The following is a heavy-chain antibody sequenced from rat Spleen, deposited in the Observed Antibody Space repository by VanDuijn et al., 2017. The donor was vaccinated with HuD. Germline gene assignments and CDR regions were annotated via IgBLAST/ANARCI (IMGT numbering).Heavy chain of an antibody. CDR1: GFTFSDYG. J-gene: IGHJ3*01. CDR2: ISYADTSGHIGT. CDR3: ATHQPIRVYTKNWFAY. V-gene: IGHV5-29*01. D-gene: IGHD1-4*01. Sequence: EVQLVESGGGLVQPGRSLKLSCAASGFTFSDYGLAWVRQAPTKGLEWVATISYADTSGHIGTYYRDSVKGRFTISRDNAKSSLYLQMDSLRSEDTATYYCATHQPIRVYTKNWFAYWGQGTLVTVSS.